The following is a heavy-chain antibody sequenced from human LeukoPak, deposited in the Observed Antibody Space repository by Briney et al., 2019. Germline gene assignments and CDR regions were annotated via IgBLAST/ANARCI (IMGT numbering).Heavy chain of an antibody. CDR1: VFTLSSYN. CDR3: ARDDGSGSYYISPGWFDP. D-gene: IGHD3-10*01. Sequence: GGSLRLSCTASVFTLSSYNVHWLRDSPGGGLEWVSSIICWRSYIYYADSVKGRFTISRDNSKNSLYLQMNSLRAEDTAVYYCARDDGSGSYYISPGWFDPWGQGTLVTVSS. V-gene: IGHV3-21*01. J-gene: IGHJ5*02. CDR2: IICWRSYI.